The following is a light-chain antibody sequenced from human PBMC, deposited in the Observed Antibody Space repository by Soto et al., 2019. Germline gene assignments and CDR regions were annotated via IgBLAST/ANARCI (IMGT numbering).Light chain of an antibody. CDR1: SSNIGAGHD. CDR2: GNS. CDR3: QSYDSSLSGV. V-gene: IGLV1-40*01. Sequence: QSALTQPPSVSGAPGQGVTISCTGSSSNIGAGHDVHWYQQLPGTAPKLLIYGNSNRPSGVPDRFSGSKSGTSASLAITGLQAEDEADYYCQSYDSSLSGVFGTGTKLTVL. J-gene: IGLJ1*01.